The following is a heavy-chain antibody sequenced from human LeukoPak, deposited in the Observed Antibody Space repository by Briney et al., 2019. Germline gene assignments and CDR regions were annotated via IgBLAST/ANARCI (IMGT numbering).Heavy chain of an antibody. D-gene: IGHD4-23*01. J-gene: IGHJ5*02. CDR3: AGDAFGGNSWGWFDP. CDR1: DGSISGYY. Sequence: PSEALSLTWTASDGSISGYYWSWIRQSPGKGLEWVGYIYFTGFTHYNPSLNSRVTMSVDMSKYQLSLNLNYVTAADTAVYYCAGDAFGGNSWGWFDPWGQGTLVTVSA. CDR2: IYFTGFT. V-gene: IGHV4-59*01.